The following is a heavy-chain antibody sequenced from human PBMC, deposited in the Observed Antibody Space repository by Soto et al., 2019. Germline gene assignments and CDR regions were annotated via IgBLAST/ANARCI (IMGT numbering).Heavy chain of an antibody. CDR2: ISSYRGIT. J-gene: IGHJ5*02. Sequence: QVQLVQSGPEVTKPGASVQVSCKASGYTFTNYGISWVRQAPGQGLEWMGWISSYRGITNYAQQFQGRVTMTTDYSTSTASMELRSLRSDDTAVYYCARDRKYSNYWFDPWGQGTLVTFSS. D-gene: IGHD6-6*01. V-gene: IGHV1-18*01. CDR3: ARDRKYSNYWFDP. CDR1: GYTFTNYG.